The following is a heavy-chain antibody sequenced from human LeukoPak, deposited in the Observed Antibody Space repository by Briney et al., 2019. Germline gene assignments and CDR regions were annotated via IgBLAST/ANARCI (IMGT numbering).Heavy chain of an antibody. CDR3: ARGEDSSSRWGKDVFDI. CDR1: GGTFGTYG. J-gene: IGHJ3*02. D-gene: IGHD6-13*01. Sequence: ASVKVSCKASGGTFGTYGLSWVRQAPGQGLEWMGGTIPLFGTANYAPDFQGRVTMTADKVLNVAYLELTSLRSEDTAVYYCARGEDSSSRWGKDVFDIWGLGTMVIVSS. V-gene: IGHV1-69*06. CDR2: TIPLFGTA.